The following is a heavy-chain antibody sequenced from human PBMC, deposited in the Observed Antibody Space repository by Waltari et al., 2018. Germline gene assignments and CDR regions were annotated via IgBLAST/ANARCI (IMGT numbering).Heavy chain of an antibody. CDR2: IYYSGST. D-gene: IGHD1-1*01. Sequence: QVQLQESGSGLVKPSETLSLTCTVSGGSISSYYWSWIRQPPGKGLEWIGYIYYSGSTNYNPSLKSRVTISVDTSKNQFSLKLSSVTAADTAVYYCARDGYNSGGLDYWGQGTLVTVSS. CDR3: ARDGYNSGGLDY. J-gene: IGHJ4*02. V-gene: IGHV4-59*01. CDR1: GGSISSYY.